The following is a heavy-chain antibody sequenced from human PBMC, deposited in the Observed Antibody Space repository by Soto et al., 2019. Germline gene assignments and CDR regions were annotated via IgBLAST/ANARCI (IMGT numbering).Heavy chain of an antibody. CDR1: GFTFDDYA. J-gene: IGHJ4*02. D-gene: IGHD2-21*02. V-gene: IGHV3-9*01. Sequence: DVQLVESGGGLVQPGRSLRLSCAASGFTFDDYAMHWVRQAPGKGLEWVSGISWNSGSIGYADSVKGRFTISRDNAKNSLYLQMNSLRAEDTALYYCAKVYCGGDCYSGYFDYWGQGTLVTVSS. CDR2: ISWNSGSI. CDR3: AKVYCGGDCYSGYFDY.